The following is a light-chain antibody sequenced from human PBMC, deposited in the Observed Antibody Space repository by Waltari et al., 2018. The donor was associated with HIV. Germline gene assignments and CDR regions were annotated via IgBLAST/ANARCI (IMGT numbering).Light chain of an antibody. Sequence: DIQMTQSPPSLSASVGDRVTITCRASQRISTYLNWYQQKPGKAPTLLIYVASNLQSGVPSRFSGSGSGTDFTLTINNVQPEDRAIYICQQSYNPPLYTFGQGTKLEI. CDR3: QQSYNPPLYT. J-gene: IGKJ2*01. CDR1: QRISTY. V-gene: IGKV1-39*01. CDR2: VAS.